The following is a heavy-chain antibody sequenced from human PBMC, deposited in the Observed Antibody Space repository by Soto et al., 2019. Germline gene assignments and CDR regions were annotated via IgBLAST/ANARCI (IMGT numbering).Heavy chain of an antibody. Sequence: SETLSRTCAVYGAPLIGSYWSWIHQPPGKGLEWIGEINHSGSTNYNPSLKSRVTISVDTSKNQFSLKLSSVTAADTAVYYCARGKNYYDMPCGMDVWGQGTTVT. CDR3: ARGKNYYDMPCGMDV. D-gene: IGHD3-3*01. V-gene: IGHV4-34*01. CDR1: GAPLIGSY. CDR2: INHSGST. J-gene: IGHJ6*02.